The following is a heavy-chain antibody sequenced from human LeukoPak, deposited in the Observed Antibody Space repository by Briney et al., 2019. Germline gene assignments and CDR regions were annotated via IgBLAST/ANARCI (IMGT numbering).Heavy chain of an antibody. CDR2: IKQDGSEK. CDR3: ARDRHWENWNDENWFDP. V-gene: IGHV3-7*01. Sequence: PGGSLRLSCAASGFTFSSYWMSWVRQAPGKGLEWVANIKQDGSEKYYVDSVKGRFTIPRDNAKNSLYLQMNSLRAEDTAVYYCARDRHWENWNDENWFDPWGQGTLVTVSS. CDR1: GFTFSSYW. D-gene: IGHD1-1*01. J-gene: IGHJ5*02.